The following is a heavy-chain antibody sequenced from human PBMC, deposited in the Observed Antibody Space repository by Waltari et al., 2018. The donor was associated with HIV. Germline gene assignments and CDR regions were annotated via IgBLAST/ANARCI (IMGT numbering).Heavy chain of an antibody. J-gene: IGHJ4*02. D-gene: IGHD2-15*01. V-gene: IGHV1-69*01. CDR2: IIPIFGTA. CDR3: ATGGRYCSGGSCPPERY. Sequence: QVQLVQSGAAVKKPGSSVKVSCKASGGTFSSYAISWVRQAPGQGLEWMGGIIPIFGTANYAQKFQGRVTITADESTSTAYMELSSLRSEDTAVYYCATGGRYCSGGSCPPERYWGQGTLVTVSS. CDR1: GGTFSSYA.